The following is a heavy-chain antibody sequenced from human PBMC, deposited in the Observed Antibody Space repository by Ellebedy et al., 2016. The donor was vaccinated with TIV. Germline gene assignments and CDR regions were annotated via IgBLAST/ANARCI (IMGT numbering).Heavy chain of an antibody. CDR3: ARGGGCGRGDCWAFDC. J-gene: IGHJ4*02. V-gene: IGHV3-74*01. D-gene: IGHD2-21*02. CDR2: IDTDGSST. CDR1: GFTFSSYA. Sequence: GESLKISCAASGFTFSSYAMSWVRQAPGKGLVWVSRIDTDGSSTSYADSVKGRFTISRDNAKNTLYLQMNTLRAEDTAVYYCARGGGCGRGDCWAFDCWGQGTLVTVSS.